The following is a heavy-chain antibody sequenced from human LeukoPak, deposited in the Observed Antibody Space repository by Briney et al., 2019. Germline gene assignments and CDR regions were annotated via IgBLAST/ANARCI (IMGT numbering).Heavy chain of an antibody. CDR2: FDPEDGET. CDR1: GYTLTELS. CDR3: ATATLSSGGNGYFDY. D-gene: IGHD2-15*01. V-gene: IGHV1-24*01. J-gene: IGHJ4*02. Sequence: ASVKVSCKVSGYTLTELSMHWVRQAPGKGLEWMGGFDPEDGETIYAQKFQGRVTMTEDTSTDTAYMELSSLRSEDTAAYYCATATLSSGGNGYFDYWGQGTLVNVSS.